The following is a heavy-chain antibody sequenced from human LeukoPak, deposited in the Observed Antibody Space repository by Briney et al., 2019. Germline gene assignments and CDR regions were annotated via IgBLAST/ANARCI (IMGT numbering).Heavy chain of an antibody. CDR3: ARDRRYCSSTSCQGDYYYYMDV. CDR2: IIPIFGTA. D-gene: IGHD2-2*01. CDR1: GGTFSSYA. Sequence: ASVRVSCKASGGTFSSYAISWVRQAPGQGLEWMGGIIPIFGTANYAQKFQGRVTITTDESTSTAYMELSSLRSEDTAVYYCARDRRYCSSTSCQGDYYYYMDVWGKGTTVTVSS. V-gene: IGHV1-69*05. J-gene: IGHJ6*03.